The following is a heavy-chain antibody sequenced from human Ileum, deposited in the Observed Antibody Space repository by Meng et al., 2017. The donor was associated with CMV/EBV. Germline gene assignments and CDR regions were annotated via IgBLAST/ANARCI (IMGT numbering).Heavy chain of an antibody. V-gene: IGHV4-34*01. CDR2: INHSGST. Sequence: ESLKISCAASGFTFSSYSMNWIRQPPGKGLEWIGEINHSGSTNYNPSLKSRVTISVDTSKNQFSLKLSSVTAADTAVYYCARGYSSSRLARYYYGMDVWGQGTTVTVSS. CDR3: ARGYSSSRLARYYYGMDV. J-gene: IGHJ6*02. CDR1: GFTFSSYS. D-gene: IGHD6-13*01.